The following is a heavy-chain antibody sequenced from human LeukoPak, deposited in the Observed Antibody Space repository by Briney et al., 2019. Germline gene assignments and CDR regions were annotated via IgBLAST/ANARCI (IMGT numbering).Heavy chain of an antibody. V-gene: IGHV1-2*02. J-gene: IGHJ4*02. CDR1: GYTFTGYY. CDR3: ATLGFGEYIGGFDY. CDR2: INPNSGGT. Sequence: ASVKVSCKASGYTFTGYYIHWVRQAPGQGLEWMGWINPNSGGTNYAQKFQGRVTMTRDTSISTAYMELSRLRSDDTAVYYCATLGFGEYIGGFDYWGQGTLVTVSS. D-gene: IGHD3-10*01.